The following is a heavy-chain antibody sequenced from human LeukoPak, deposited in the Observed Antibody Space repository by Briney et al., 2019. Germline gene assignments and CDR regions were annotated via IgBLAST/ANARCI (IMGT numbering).Heavy chain of an antibody. J-gene: IGHJ4*02. D-gene: IGHD2-15*01. V-gene: IGHV1-18*04. Sequence: GASVKVSCKASGYTFTGYYMRWVRQAPGQGLEWMGWISAYNGNTNYAQKLQGRVTMTTDTSTSTAYMELRSLRSDDTAVYYCARWPPGSPPYWGQGTLVTVSS. CDR2: ISAYNGNT. CDR3: ARWPPGSPPY. CDR1: GYTFTGYY.